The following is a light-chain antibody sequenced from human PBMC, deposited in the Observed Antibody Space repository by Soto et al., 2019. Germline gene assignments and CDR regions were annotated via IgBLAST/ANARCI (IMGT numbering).Light chain of an antibody. Sequence: DIQLTQSPSFLSASVGDRVTITCRASQGVDNYLAWYQQKPGKAPKLLIYDALKLQSGVPSRFSGSGSGTEFTLIISSLQPEDFAVYFCQQLNSFPRTFGQGTKVDIK. CDR1: QGVDNY. J-gene: IGKJ1*01. CDR2: DAL. CDR3: QQLNSFPRT. V-gene: IGKV1-9*01.